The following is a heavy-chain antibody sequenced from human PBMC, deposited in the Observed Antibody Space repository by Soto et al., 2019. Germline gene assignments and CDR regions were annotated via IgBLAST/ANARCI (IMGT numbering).Heavy chain of an antibody. V-gene: IGHV4-39*01. CDR3: ARHARYFVWLPPNNWFDP. J-gene: IGHJ5*02. Sequence: SETLSLTCTVSGDSISSSTYFWGWVRQPPGKGLEWIGSIYYSGSTYYNPSLKSRVTISVDTSKNQFSLKLGSVTAADTAVYYCARHARYFVWLPPNNWFDPWGQGTLVTVSS. CDR2: IYYSGST. D-gene: IGHD3-9*01. CDR1: GDSISSSTYF.